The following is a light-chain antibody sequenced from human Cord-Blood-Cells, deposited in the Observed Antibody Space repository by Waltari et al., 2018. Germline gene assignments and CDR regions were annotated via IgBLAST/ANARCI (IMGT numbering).Light chain of an antibody. CDR3: QQYNSYPYT. J-gene: IGKJ2*01. Sequence: DIQMTQSPSTLSASVGDRVTITCRASQSISSWLAWYQQKPGKAPKLLIYDASSLESGVPSRFSGSGSGTEFTLTISSLQPDDFATYYCQQYNSYPYTFGQGTXLEIX. CDR2: DAS. V-gene: IGKV1-5*01. CDR1: QSISSW.